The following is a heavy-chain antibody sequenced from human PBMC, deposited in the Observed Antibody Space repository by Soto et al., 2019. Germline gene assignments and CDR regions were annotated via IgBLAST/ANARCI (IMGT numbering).Heavy chain of an antibody. CDR1: GYTFTTYA. CDR3: PIHTFGLLIISVSDF. V-gene: IGHV1-3*01. D-gene: IGHD3-3*01. CDR2: INAGNGNT. J-gene: IGHJ4*02. Sequence: GASVKVSCNASGYTFTTYAIHWVRQAPGQRLEWMGWINAGNGNTKYSQKFQGRVTITRDTSANTAYMELSSLRSEDTAVYYCPIHTFGLLIISVSDFWRQGTPVTVSS.